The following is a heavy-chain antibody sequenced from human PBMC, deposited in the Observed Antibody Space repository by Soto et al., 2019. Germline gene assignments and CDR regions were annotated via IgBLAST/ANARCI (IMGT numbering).Heavy chain of an antibody. CDR2: INPILSMS. D-gene: IGHD3-10*01. V-gene: IGHV1-69*02. Sequence: QVQLVQSGAEVKKPGSSVRVSCKASGDTFTFYSINWVRQAPGLGLEWMGRINPILSMSNYAQRFQGRVTLTPDXXPSTADMELSSLRSEDTAMYYCASSYGSGYRAFDYWGQGALVTVSS. CDR3: ASSYGSGYRAFDY. J-gene: IGHJ4*02. CDR1: GDTFTFYS.